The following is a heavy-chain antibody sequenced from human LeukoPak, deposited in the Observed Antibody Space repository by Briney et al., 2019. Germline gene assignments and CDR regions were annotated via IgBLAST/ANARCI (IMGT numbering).Heavy chain of an antibody. J-gene: IGHJ6*03. CDR1: GVSINSGNYY. CDR2: IFTGGST. V-gene: IGHV4-61*02. D-gene: IGHD2/OR15-2a*01. Sequence: SETLSLTCSVSGVSINSGNYYWTWIRQPAGKGLQWIGRIFTGGSTNYNPSLQSRVTISMDTSKSQVSLRLRSVTAADTAVYYCARVVSSVYYYMDVWGKGTAVTVSS. CDR3: ARVVSSVYYYMDV.